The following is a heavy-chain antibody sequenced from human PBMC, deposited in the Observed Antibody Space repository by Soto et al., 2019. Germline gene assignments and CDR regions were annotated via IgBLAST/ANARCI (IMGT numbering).Heavy chain of an antibody. CDR3: ARVVRIEARTRGEWFDP. Sequence: ASVKVSCKASGYTFTGYYMHWVRQAPGQGLGWMGWINPNSGGTNYAQKFQGRVTMTRDTSISTAYMELSRLRSDDTAVYYCARVVRIEARTRGEWFDPWGQGTLVTVSS. CDR2: INPNSGGT. D-gene: IGHD6-6*01. CDR1: GYTFTGYY. J-gene: IGHJ5*02. V-gene: IGHV1-2*02.